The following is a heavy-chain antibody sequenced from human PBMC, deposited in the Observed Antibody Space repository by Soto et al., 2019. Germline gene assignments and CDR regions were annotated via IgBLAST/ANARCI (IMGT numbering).Heavy chain of an antibody. J-gene: IGHJ4*02. Sequence: QVQLVESGGGVVQPGSSLRLSCAASGFTFISYGMHWVRQAPGKGLEWVAVISYDGSNKYYADSVKGRFTISRDNSKITLYLQMNSLRAEDTAVYYCASPPMVRGGSLRDYWGQGNLVTVSS. CDR2: ISYDGSNK. V-gene: IGHV3-30*03. CDR3: ASPPMVRGGSLRDY. CDR1: GFTFISYG. D-gene: IGHD3-10*01.